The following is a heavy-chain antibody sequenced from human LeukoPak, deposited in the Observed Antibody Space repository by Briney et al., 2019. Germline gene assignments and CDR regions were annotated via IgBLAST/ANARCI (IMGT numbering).Heavy chain of an antibody. V-gene: IGHV4-4*07. CDR3: ARDVVVAGTLFDY. CDR1: GGSISGYY. D-gene: IGHD6-19*01. CDR2: IYSSGNT. J-gene: IGHJ4*02. Sequence: SETLSLTCTVSGGSISGYYRSWIRQPAGKGLEWIGRIYSSGNTNYKPSLKSRVTMSVDTSKNQFSLKLSSVTAADTAVYYCARDVVVAGTLFDYWGQGTLVTVSS.